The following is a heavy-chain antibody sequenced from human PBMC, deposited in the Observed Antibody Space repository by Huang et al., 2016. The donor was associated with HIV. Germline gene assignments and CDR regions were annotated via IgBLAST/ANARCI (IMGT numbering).Heavy chain of an antibody. CDR3: ARERMMSWLDDHDAFDI. Sequence: QVQLQQWGAGLLKPSETLSLTCAVYGGSFSGYYWSWIRQSPGKGLEWIGEINQRGSTNDNPSLKSRLTISGDTSKNQFSLKLSSVTAADTAVYYCARERMMSWLDDHDAFDIWGQGTMVTVSS. CDR2: INQRGST. J-gene: IGHJ3*02. D-gene: IGHD1-1*01. CDR1: GGSFSGYY. V-gene: IGHV4-34*01.